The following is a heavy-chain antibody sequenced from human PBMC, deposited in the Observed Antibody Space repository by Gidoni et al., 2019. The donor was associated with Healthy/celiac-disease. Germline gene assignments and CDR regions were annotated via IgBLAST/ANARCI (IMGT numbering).Heavy chain of an antibody. V-gene: IGHV3-48*02. CDR3: ARDRWRWLQGYNWFDP. Sequence: VRQAPGKGLEWVSYISSSSSTIYYADSVKGRFTISRDNAKNSLYLQMNSLRDEDTAVYCCARDRWRWLQGYNWFDPWGQGTLVTVSS. D-gene: IGHD5-12*01. CDR2: ISSSSSTI. J-gene: IGHJ5*02.